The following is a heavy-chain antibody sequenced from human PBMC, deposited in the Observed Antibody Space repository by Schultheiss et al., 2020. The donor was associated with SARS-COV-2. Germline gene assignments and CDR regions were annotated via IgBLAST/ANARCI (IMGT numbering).Heavy chain of an antibody. J-gene: IGHJ3*02. CDR1: GFTFRNYW. Sequence: GGSLRLSCAASGFTFRNYWMDWVRQAPGKGLEWVAVISYDGSNKYYADSVKGRFTISRDNSKNTLHLQMNSLRVEDTAVYYCAKVAFHATDAFDIWGQGTLVTVSS. V-gene: IGHV3-30*07. CDR3: AKVAFHATDAFDI. CDR2: ISYDGSNK.